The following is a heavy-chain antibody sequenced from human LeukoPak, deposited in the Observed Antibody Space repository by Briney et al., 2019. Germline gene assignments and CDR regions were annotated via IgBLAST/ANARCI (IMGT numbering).Heavy chain of an antibody. Sequence: ASVKVSCKASGYTFTSYDINWVRQATGQGLEWMGWMNPNSGNTGYAQKFQGRVTMTRNTSISTAYMELSSLRSEDTAVYYCATLGHYYYYMDVWGKGTTVTVTS. V-gene: IGHV1-8*01. J-gene: IGHJ6*03. CDR1: GYTFTSYD. D-gene: IGHD3-16*01. CDR3: ATLGHYYYYMDV. CDR2: MNPNSGNT.